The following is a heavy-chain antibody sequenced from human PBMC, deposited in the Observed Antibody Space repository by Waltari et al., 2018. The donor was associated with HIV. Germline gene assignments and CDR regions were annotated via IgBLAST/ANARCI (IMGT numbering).Heavy chain of an antibody. J-gene: IGHJ4*02. CDR1: GFSCSKYG. D-gene: IGHD3-3*01. CDR2: IRFDSLNA. CDR3: AKDFGRKRFTFSAFDN. V-gene: IGHV3-30*02. Sequence: QVRLVESGGRTVQPGGSVRLSCAASGFSCSKYGMHGVRRAPGKGVEWVSFIRFDSLNAYYAESVKGRFSVSRDNLRSTLYLQMTGLRIEETAMYYCAKDFGRKRFTFSAFDNWGQGTLVSV.